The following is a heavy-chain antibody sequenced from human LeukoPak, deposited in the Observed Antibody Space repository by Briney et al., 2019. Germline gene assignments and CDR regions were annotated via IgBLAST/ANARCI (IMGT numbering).Heavy chain of an antibody. D-gene: IGHD1-14*01. CDR2: IHRSGSP. V-gene: IGHV4-4*02. CDR3: AREILGGFNPGAY. J-gene: IGHJ4*02. Sequence: SEILSRTCTDSLDATTSNIWRWVRQPPGKGLEWVGEIHRSGSPNYNPSLQGRVTISIDRSRNQIVLELSSVTAADTAVYYCAREILGGFNPGAYWGQGTLVTVSS. CDR1: LDATTSNIW.